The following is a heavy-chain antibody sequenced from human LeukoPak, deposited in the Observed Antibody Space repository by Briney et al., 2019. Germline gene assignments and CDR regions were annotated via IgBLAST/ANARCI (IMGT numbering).Heavy chain of an antibody. CDR3: ARVRVGTADY. V-gene: IGHV4-59*01. CDR1: GGSISSYY. J-gene: IGHJ4*02. Sequence: SETLSLTCTVSGGSISSYYWSWIRQPPGKGLEWIGYIYYSGSTNYNPSLKSRVTISVDTSKNQFSLKLSSVTAADTAVYYCARVRVGTADYWGQGTLVTVSS. CDR2: IYYSGST. D-gene: IGHD1-1*01.